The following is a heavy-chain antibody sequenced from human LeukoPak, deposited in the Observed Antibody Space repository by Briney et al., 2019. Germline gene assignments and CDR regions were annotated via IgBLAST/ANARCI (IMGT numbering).Heavy chain of an antibody. Sequence: PGRGLRLSCAASGFTFSNYGMHWVRQAPGKGLEWVALISYDGSNKYFADSVKGRFTISRDNSKNTLYLQMHSLRAEDTAVYYCAKDNVAAAGRYFDYWGQGTLVTVSS. CDR1: GFTFSNYG. J-gene: IGHJ4*02. CDR2: ISYDGSNK. D-gene: IGHD6-13*01. V-gene: IGHV3-30*18. CDR3: AKDNVAAAGRYFDY.